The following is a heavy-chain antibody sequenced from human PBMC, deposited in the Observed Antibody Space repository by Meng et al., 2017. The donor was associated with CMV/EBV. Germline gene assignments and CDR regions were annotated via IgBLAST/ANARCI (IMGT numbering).Heavy chain of an antibody. V-gene: IGHV1-8*03. Sequence: ASVKVSCKASGYTFTSYDINWVRQATGQGLEWMGWMNPNSGNTGYAQKFQGRVTITRNTSISTAYMELSSLRSEDTAVYYCARGDYDFWSGYHTRIHGWFDPWGQGTLVTVSS. CDR3: ARGDYDFWSGYHTRIHGWFDP. CDR1: GYTFTSYD. CDR2: MNPNSGNT. D-gene: IGHD3-3*01. J-gene: IGHJ5*02.